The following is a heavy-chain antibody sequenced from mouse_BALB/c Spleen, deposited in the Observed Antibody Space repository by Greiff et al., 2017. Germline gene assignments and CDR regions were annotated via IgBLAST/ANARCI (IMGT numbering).Heavy chain of an antibody. CDR3: ARLGYGKPFDY. CDR2: ISYSGST. Sequence: EVMLVESGPGLVKPSQSLSLTCTVTGYSITSDYAWNWIRQFPGNKLEWMGYISYSGSTSYNPSLKSRISITRDTSKNQFFLQLNSVTTEDTATYYCARLGYGKPFDYWGQGTTLTVSS. CDR1: GYSITSDYA. J-gene: IGHJ2*01. V-gene: IGHV3-2*02. D-gene: IGHD2-10*02.